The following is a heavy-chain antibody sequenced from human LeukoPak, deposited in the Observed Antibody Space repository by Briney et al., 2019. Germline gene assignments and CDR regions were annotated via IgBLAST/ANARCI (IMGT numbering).Heavy chain of an antibody. J-gene: IGHJ4*02. CDR1: GFTVSSNY. V-gene: IGHV3-48*01. CDR3: ARVGLVSNY. D-gene: IGHD2-15*01. CDR2: ISSSGSTI. Sequence: GGSLRLSCAASGFTVSSNYMNWVRQAPGKGLEWVSYISSSGSTIYYADSVKGRFTISRDNAKNSLYLQMNSLRAEDTAVYYCARVGLVSNYWGQGTLVTVSS.